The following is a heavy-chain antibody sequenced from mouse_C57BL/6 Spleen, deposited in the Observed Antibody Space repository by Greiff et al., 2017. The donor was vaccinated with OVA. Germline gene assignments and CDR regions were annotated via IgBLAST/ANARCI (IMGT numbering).Heavy chain of an antibody. CDR1: GYTFTDYE. V-gene: IGHV1-15*01. CDR2: IDPETGGT. J-gene: IGHJ2*01. CDR3: TRNFPFEY. Sequence: VQLVESGAELVRPGASVTLSCKASGYTFTDYEMHWVRQTPVHGLEWIGAIDPETGGTAYNQKFKGKAILTADKSSSTAYMELRSLTSEDSAVYYCTRNFPFEYWGQGTTLTVSS.